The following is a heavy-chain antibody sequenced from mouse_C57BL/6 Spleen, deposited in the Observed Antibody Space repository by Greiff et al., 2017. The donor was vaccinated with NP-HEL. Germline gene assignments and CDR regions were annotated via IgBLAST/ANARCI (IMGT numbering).Heavy chain of an antibody. V-gene: IGHV1-42*01. J-gene: IGHJ3*01. CDR1: GYSFTGYY. Sequence: VQLQQSGPELVKPGASVKISCKASGYSFTGYYMNWVKQSPEKSLEWIGEINPSTGGTTYNQKFKAKATLTVDKSSSTAYMQLKSLTSEDSAVYYCARRGGYDYPYWGQGTLVTVSA. CDR2: INPSTGGT. D-gene: IGHD2-4*01. CDR3: ARRGGYDYPY.